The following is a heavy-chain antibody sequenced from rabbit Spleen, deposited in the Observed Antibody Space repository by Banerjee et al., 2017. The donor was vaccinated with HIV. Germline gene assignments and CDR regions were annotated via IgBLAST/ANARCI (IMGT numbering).Heavy chain of an antibody. D-gene: IGHD2-1*01. CDR2: ISGDGRGS. CDR3: ARYVDNGLNQFNL. J-gene: IGHJ4*01. CDR1: GVSFSSSSY. Sequence: QSLEESGGDLVKPGASLTLTCTASGVSFSSSSYMCWVRQAPGKGLEWIGCISGDGRGSWYASWAKGRFTISKTSSTTVTLQMTSLTAADTATYLCARYVDNGLNQFNLWGPGTLVTVS. V-gene: IGHV1S40*01.